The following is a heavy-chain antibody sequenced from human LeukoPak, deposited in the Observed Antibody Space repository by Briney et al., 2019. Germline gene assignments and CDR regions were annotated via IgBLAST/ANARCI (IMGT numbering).Heavy chain of an antibody. CDR2: INSDGSST. Sequence: GGSLRLSYAASGFTFNSFGMHWVRQAPGKGLVWVSRINSDGSSTSYADSVKGRFTISRDNAKNTLYLQMNSLRGEDTAVYYCARDFYTSGSPNDYWGQGTLVTVSS. CDR3: ARDFYTSGSPNDY. CDR1: GFTFNSFG. J-gene: IGHJ4*02. D-gene: IGHD3-10*01. V-gene: IGHV3-74*01.